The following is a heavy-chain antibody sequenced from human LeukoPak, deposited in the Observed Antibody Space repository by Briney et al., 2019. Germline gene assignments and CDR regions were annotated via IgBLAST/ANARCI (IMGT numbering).Heavy chain of an antibody. V-gene: IGHV3-7*01. CDR2: IKEDGSEK. J-gene: IGHJ4*02. Sequence: PGGSLRLSCAASGFTFSDYYMSWVRLAPGKGLEWVANIKEDGSEKYYVGSVEGRFTISRDNAKNSLYLQMNSLRVEDTAVYYCARVPWSSVTILDYWGQGTLVTVSS. CDR3: ARVPWSSVTILDY. CDR1: GFTFSDYY. D-gene: IGHD4-11*01.